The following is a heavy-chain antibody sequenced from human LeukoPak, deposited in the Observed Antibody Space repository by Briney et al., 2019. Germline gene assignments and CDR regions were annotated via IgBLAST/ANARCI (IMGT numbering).Heavy chain of an antibody. CDR3: ARVAEGGAFDY. J-gene: IGHJ4*02. CDR1: GGSISSGGYY. D-gene: IGHD6-19*01. CDR2: IYYSGST. V-gene: IGHV4-31*03. Sequence: SETLSLTCTVSGGSISSGGYYWSWIRQHPGKGLEWIGYIYYSGSTYYNPSLKSRVTISVDTSKSQFSLKLSSVTAADTAVYYCARVAEGGAFDYWGQGTLVTVSS.